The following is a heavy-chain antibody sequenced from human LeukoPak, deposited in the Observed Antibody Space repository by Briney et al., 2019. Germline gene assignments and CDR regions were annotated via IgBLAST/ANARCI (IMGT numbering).Heavy chain of an antibody. CDR3: ARMVAVAGTGDY. CDR1: GGSFSGYY. Sequence: SETLSLTCAVYGGSFSGYYWSWIRQPPGKGLEWIGEIYHSGSTNYNPSLKSRVTISVDKSKNQFSLKLSSVTAADTAVYYCARMVAVAGTGDYWGQGTLVAVSS. CDR2: IYHSGST. D-gene: IGHD6-19*01. V-gene: IGHV4-34*01. J-gene: IGHJ4*02.